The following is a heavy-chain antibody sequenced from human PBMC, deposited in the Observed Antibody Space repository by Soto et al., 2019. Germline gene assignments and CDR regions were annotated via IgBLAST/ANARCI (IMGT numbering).Heavy chain of an antibody. J-gene: IGHJ4*02. V-gene: IGHV3-30-3*01. D-gene: IGHD6-13*01. Sequence: QVQLVESGGGVVQPGRSLRLSCAASGFTFSSYAMHWVRQAPGKGLEWVAVISYDGSNKYYADSVKGRFTISRDNSKNTLYLQMNSLRAEDTAVYYCARDGAKQLVFRGGLDYWGRGTLVTVSS. CDR3: ARDGAKQLVFRGGLDY. CDR2: ISYDGSNK. CDR1: GFTFSSYA.